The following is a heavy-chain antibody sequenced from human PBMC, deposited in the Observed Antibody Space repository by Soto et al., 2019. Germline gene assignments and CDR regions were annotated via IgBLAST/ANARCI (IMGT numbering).Heavy chain of an antibody. J-gene: IGHJ6*03. CDR1: GFTLDDYA. CDR2: ISWNSGSI. V-gene: IGHV3-9*01. CDR3: AKECRQQLLLNYYMDV. Sequence: GGSLRLSCAASGFTLDDYAMHWVRQAPGKGLEWVSGISWNSGSIGYADSVKGRFTISRDNAKNSLYLQMNSLRAEDTAVYYCAKECRQQLLLNYYMDVWGKETTVTVSS. D-gene: IGHD6-13*01.